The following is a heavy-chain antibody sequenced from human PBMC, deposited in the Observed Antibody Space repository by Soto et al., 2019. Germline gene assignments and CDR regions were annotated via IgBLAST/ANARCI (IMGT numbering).Heavy chain of an antibody. D-gene: IGHD4-17*01. CDR1: GFTFSSYG. J-gene: IGHJ4*02. CDR2: ISYDGSNK. V-gene: IGHV3-30*18. Sequence: QVQLVESGGGVVQPGRSLRLSCAASGFTFSSYGMHWVRQAPGKGLEWVAVISYDGSNKYYADSVKGRFTISRDNSKNTLYLQMNSLRAEDTAVYYCAKERRVYGVTTRAYYCDYWGQGTLVTVSA. CDR3: AKERRVYGVTTRAYYCDY.